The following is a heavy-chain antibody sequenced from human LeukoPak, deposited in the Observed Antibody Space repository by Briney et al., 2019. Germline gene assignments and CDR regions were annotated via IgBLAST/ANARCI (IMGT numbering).Heavy chain of an antibody. CDR1: GYTFTGYY. V-gene: IGHV1-2*02. CDR2: INPNSGGT. Sequence: ASVKVSCKASGYTFTGYYMHWVRQAPGQGLEWMGWINPNSGGTNYAQKFQGRVTMTRDTSISTAYMELSRLRAEDTALYYCAKERIVGATTRLYGMDVWGQGTTVTVSS. CDR3: AKERIVGATTRLYGMDV. D-gene: IGHD1-26*01. J-gene: IGHJ6*02.